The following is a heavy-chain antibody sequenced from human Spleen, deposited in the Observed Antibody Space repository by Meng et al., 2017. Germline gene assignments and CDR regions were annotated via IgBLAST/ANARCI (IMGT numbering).Heavy chain of an antibody. CDR3: AGGSLTVTTENINY. V-gene: IGHV4-4*02. J-gene: IGHJ4*02. Sequence: QGQLRGWGPGLVNPSGTLSLTCAVSGDSISNTNWWTWVRRPPGKGLEWIGEIYPSGTTDFNPSLKSRVTISVDRANNQFSLKLSSVTAADTAVYYCAGGSLTVTTENINYWGQGTLVTVSS. D-gene: IGHD4-17*01. CDR2: IYPSGTT. CDR1: GDSISNTNW.